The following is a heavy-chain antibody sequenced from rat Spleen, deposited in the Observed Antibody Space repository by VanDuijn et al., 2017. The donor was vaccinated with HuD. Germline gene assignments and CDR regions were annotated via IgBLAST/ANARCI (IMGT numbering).Heavy chain of an antibody. CDR2: IWGDGST. V-gene: IGHV2-1*01. CDR3: TTPFVTVAATSHYFDY. CDR1: GFSLTTNS. J-gene: IGHJ2*01. D-gene: IGHD1-2*01. Sequence: QVQLKESGPGLVQPSQTLSLTCTVSGFSLTTNSVKWVRQPPGKGLEWMGGIWGDGSTDYNSTLRSRLDITRDTSKSQVFLKMISLQTDDTAMYFCTTPFVTVAATSHYFDYWGQGVMVTVSS.